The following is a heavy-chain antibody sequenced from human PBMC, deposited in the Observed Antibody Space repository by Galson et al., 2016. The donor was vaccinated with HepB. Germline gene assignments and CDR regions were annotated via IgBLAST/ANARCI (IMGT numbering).Heavy chain of an antibody. V-gene: IGHV4-59*01. Sequence: SETLSLTCSVSGGSISSYYWSWIRQPPGKGLEWIGNVYYSGSTNFNASLKSRVAISVDTSKNQLSLNLRSVTAADTAVYYCAILLPQGWVDPWGQGTLVTVSS. CDR2: VYYSGST. CDR3: AILLPQGWVDP. J-gene: IGHJ5*02. CDR1: GGSISSYY.